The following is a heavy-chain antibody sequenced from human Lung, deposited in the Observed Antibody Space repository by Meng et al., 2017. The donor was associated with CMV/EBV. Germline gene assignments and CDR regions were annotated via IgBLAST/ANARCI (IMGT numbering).Heavy chain of an antibody. CDR2: IYYSGYT. CDR1: GGSISSSSYY. Sequence: SETLSLTCTVSGGSISSSSYYWGWLRQPPGKGLEWIGSIYYSGYTYYNPSLKSRFSISVDTSKNQFSLKMSSVTAADTAVYYCARILKRLGLEYWGQGSLVTVSS. D-gene: IGHD2-15*01. J-gene: IGHJ4*02. CDR3: ARILKRLGLEY. V-gene: IGHV4-39*01.